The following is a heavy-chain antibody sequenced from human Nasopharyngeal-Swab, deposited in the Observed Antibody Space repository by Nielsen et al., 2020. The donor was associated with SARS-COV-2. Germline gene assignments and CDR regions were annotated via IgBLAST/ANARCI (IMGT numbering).Heavy chain of an antibody. V-gene: IGHV3-48*04. CDR2: ITNTGSTV. CDR3: ARDPGSPYSFQWFDL. J-gene: IGHJ5*02. D-gene: IGHD2-21*01. Sequence: PGGSLRLSCAASGFSFSTYSMNWVRQAPGKGLEWVSYITNTGSTVYYADSVKGRFTVSRDNAKDSLYLQMNSLRAEDTAVYYCARDPGSPYSFQWFDLWGQGTLVTVSS. CDR1: GFSFSTYS.